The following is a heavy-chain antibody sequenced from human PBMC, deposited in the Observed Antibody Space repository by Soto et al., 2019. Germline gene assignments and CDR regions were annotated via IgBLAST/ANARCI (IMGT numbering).Heavy chain of an antibody. CDR2: ISANGDTT. V-gene: IGHV3-23*01. CDR3: AKTVADNCYSLDY. D-gene: IGHD2-15*01. J-gene: IGHJ4*02. Sequence: EVQLLESGGGLVQPGGSLRLSCAASGFTFSNYGMSWVRQAPGKGPEWVSAISANGDTTYYRNSVKGRFTISRDSSKSTFYLQMNSLRAEDTAVYYCAKTVADNCYSLDYWGQGTLVAVSS. CDR1: GFTFSNYG.